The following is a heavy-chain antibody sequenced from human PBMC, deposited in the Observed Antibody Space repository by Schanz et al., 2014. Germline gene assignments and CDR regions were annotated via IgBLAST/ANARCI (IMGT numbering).Heavy chain of an antibody. V-gene: IGHV3-23*04. Sequence: VQLVESGGGLVQPGGSLRLSCAASGFTVSSNYMSWVRQAPGKGLEWVSGISGSGGSTYDADFVKGRFTISRDNSKNTLYLQMNSLRAEDTAVYYCAKDHAGSDILTALGNWGQGTLVTVSS. CDR1: GFTVSSNY. D-gene: IGHD3-9*01. CDR2: ISGSGGST. J-gene: IGHJ4*02. CDR3: AKDHAGSDILTALGN.